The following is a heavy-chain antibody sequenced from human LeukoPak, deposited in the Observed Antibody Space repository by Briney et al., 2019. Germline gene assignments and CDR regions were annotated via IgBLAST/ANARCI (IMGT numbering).Heavy chain of an antibody. CDR2: IYYSGST. D-gene: IGHD3-10*01. Sequence: KPSETLSLTCTVSGGSISSYYWSWIRQPPGKGLEWIGYIYYSGSTNYNPSLKSRVTISVDTSKNQFSLKLSSVTAADTAVYYCARASSTSITMVRGGTSNWFDPWGQGTLVTVSS. J-gene: IGHJ5*02. CDR1: GGSISSYY. CDR3: ARASSTSITMVRGGTSNWFDP. V-gene: IGHV4-59*01.